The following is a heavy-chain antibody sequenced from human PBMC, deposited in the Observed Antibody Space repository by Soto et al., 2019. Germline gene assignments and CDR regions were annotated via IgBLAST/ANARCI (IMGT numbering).Heavy chain of an antibody. CDR2: ISSSSSTI. V-gene: IGHV3-48*01. CDR1: GFTFSSYS. J-gene: IGHJ4*02. CDR3: ARDRFSGSGSYYY. Sequence: GGSLRLSCAASGFTFSSYSMNWVRQAPGKGLEWVSYISSSSSTIYYADSVKGRFTISRDNAKNSLYLQMNSLRAEDTAVYYWARDRFSGSGSYYYWGQGTLVTVSS. D-gene: IGHD3-10*01.